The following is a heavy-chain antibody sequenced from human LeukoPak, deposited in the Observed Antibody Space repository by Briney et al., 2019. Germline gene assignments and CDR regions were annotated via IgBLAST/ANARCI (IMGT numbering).Heavy chain of an antibody. D-gene: IGHD3-22*01. V-gene: IGHV4-31*03. Sequence: SETLSLTCTVSGGSISSGGYYWSWIRQHPGRGLEWIGYIYYSGSTYYNPSLKSRVTISVDTSKNQFSLKLSSVTAADTAVYYCARNYYDSSGSHAFDIWGQGTMVTVSS. CDR3: ARNYYDSSGSHAFDI. CDR2: IYYSGST. CDR1: GGSISSGGYY. J-gene: IGHJ3*02.